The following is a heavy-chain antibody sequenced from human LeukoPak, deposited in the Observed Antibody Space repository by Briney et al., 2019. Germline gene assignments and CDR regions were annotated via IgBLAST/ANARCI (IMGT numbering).Heavy chain of an antibody. CDR2: INHSGST. Sequence: SETLSHTRAVYGGSFCGYYGSWIRQPPGKGLEWIGEINHSGSTNYNPSLKSRVTISVDTSKNQFSLKLSSVTAADTAVYYCARKTPLLSRFYYWGQGTLVPVSS. D-gene: IGHD3-10*01. J-gene: IGHJ4*02. CDR3: ARKTPLLSRFYY. CDR1: GGSFCGYY. V-gene: IGHV4-34*01.